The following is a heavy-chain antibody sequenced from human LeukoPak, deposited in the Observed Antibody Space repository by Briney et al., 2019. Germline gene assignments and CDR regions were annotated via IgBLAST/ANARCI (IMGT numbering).Heavy chain of an antibody. V-gene: IGHV4-34*01. Sequence: SETLSLTCAVYGVSFSGYYWSWIRQPPGKGLEWIGEINHSGSTNYNPSLKSRVTISVDTSKNQFSLKLSSVTAADTAVYYCARVTPYYYGMDVWGKGTTVTVSS. CDR3: ARVTPYYYGMDV. J-gene: IGHJ6*04. CDR1: GVSFSGYY. CDR2: INHSGST.